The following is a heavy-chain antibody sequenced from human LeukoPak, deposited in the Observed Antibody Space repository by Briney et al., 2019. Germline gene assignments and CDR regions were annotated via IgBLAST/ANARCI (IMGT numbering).Heavy chain of an antibody. CDR1: GFTFSSYE. D-gene: IGHD4-17*01. CDR3: ARVSYGDYLDY. J-gene: IGHJ4*02. V-gene: IGHV3-48*03. CDR2: ISSSGSTI. Sequence: PGGSLRLSCAASGFTFSSYEMNWVRQAPGKGLEWVSYISSSGSTIYYADSVKGRFTISRDNAKNSLYLQMNSLRAEDTAVYYCARVSYGDYLDYWGQGTLVTVSS.